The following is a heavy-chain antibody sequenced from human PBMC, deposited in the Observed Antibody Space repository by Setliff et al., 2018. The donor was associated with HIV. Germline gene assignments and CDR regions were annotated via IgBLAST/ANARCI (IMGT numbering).Heavy chain of an antibody. CDR2: IYYSGST. CDR1: GGSISSSIYY. D-gene: IGHD3-22*01. Sequence: SETLSLTCTVSGGSISSSIYYWGWIRQPPGKGLEWIGFIYYSGSTYYHSGSTNHNPSLKSRVTISVDTSKNQFSLKLSSVTAADTAVYYCARAANYYDSSGYWAPPRYFDYWGRGTLVTVSS. J-gene: IGHJ4*02. V-gene: IGHV4-39*07. CDR3: ARAANYYDSSGYWAPPRYFDY.